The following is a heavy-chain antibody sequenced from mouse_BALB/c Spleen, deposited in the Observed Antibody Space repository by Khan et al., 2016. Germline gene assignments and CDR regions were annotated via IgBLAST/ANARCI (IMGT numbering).Heavy chain of an antibody. Sequence: EVKLLESGPGLVKPSQSLSLTCTVTGYSITSDYAWNWIRQFPGNKLEWMGYISYSGSTSYNPSLKSRISITRYTSKNQFFLQLNSVTTEDTATYYCARAPPRWYFDVWGAGTTVTVSS. V-gene: IGHV3-2*02. CDR2: ISYSGST. J-gene: IGHJ1*01. CDR1: GYSITSDYA. CDR3: ARAPPRWYFDV.